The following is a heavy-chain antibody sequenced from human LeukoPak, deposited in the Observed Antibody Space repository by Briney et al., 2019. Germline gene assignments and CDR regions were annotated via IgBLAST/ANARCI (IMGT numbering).Heavy chain of an antibody. V-gene: IGHV4-39*01. D-gene: IGHD3-3*01. CDR2: IYYSGST. CDR3: ARHFGVVILDY. Sequence: PGGSLRLSCAASGFTFSSYWMSWVRQPPGKGLEWIGSIYYSGSTYYNPSLKSRVTISVDTSKNQFSLKLSSVTAADTAVYYCARHFGVVILDYWGQGTLVTVSS. J-gene: IGHJ4*02. CDR1: GFTFSSYW.